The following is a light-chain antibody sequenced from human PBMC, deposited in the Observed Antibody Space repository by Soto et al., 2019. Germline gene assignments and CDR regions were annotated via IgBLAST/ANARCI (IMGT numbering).Light chain of an antibody. J-gene: IGKJ4*01. CDR1: QDSTNY. Sequence: DIQMSQSPSSLSASVGDGVTITCQASQDSTNYLNWYQHKPWKPPKLLIYDASNLETVVPSRFSGSGSGTAFTFTISSLQPEDIATYYCQQYDNLPFGFGGGTKVEIK. CDR2: DAS. CDR3: QQYDNLPFG. V-gene: IGKV1-33*01.